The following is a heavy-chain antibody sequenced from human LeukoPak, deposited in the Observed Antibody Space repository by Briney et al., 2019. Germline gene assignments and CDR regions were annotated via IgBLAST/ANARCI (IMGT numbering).Heavy chain of an antibody. CDR2: VSSKSGSI. D-gene: IGHD4-11*01. J-gene: IGHJ4*02. Sequence: GGSLRLSCAASGFTFSRYEMNWVRQAPGKGLEWVSSVSSKSGSIYYADSVKGRFTIYRDNAKNSLFLQMNGLRAEDTAVYYCTRGSNCDYWGQGTLVTVSS. V-gene: IGHV3-21*01. CDR3: TRGSNCDY. CDR1: GFTFSRYE.